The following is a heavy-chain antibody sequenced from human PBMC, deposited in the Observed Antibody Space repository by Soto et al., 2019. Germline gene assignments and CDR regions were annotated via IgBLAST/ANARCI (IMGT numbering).Heavy chain of an antibody. Sequence: GESLKISCAASGFTVSSNYMSWVRQAPGKGLEWVSVIYSGGSTYYADSVKGRFTISRDNSKNTLYLQMNSLRAEDTAVYYCARGGFLEWLSEFDYWGQGTLVTVSS. D-gene: IGHD3-3*01. CDR2: IYSGGST. J-gene: IGHJ4*02. V-gene: IGHV3-66*01. CDR3: ARGGFLEWLSEFDY. CDR1: GFTVSSNY.